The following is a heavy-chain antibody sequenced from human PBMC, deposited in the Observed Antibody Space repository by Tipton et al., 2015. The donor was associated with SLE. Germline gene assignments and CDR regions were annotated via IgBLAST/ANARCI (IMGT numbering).Heavy chain of an antibody. V-gene: IGHV4-61*09. J-gene: IGHJ4*02. CDR1: GDSISSGRHY. CDR2: IYENGGT. CDR3: ARHLCTNGVCPFDF. D-gene: IGHD2-8*01. Sequence: TLSLTCTVSGDSISSGRHYWSWIRRPAGKGLEWIGHIYENGGTSYNPSLRSRVTMSVDTSKKQFSLEVTSLTAADTAVYYCARHLCTNGVCPFDFWGQGTLVTVSS.